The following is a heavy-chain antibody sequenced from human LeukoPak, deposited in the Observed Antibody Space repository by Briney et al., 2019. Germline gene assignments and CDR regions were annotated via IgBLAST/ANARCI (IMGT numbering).Heavy chain of an antibody. CDR1: GYTFTAYY. CDR2: IDTNSGGT. V-gene: IGHV1-2*02. Sequence: ASVKVSCKASGYTFTAYYMHWVRQAPGQGLEWMGWIDTNSGGTNYAQKFQGRVTITRDTSIGTAYMELSSLISDDTAVYYCASGAYCSGGSCSLHRVASWGQGTLVTVSS. J-gene: IGHJ4*02. CDR3: ASGAYCSGGSCSLHRVAS. D-gene: IGHD2-15*01.